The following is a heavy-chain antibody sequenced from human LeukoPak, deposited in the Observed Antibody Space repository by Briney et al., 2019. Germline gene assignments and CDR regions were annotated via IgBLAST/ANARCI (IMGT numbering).Heavy chain of an antibody. CDR2: ISSSSSYI. V-gene: IGHV3-21*01. Sequence: GGSLRLSCAASGFTFSSYAMHWVRQAPGKGLEWVSSISSSSSYIYYADSVKGRFTISRDNAKNSLYLQMNSLRAEDTAVYYCARDPTMTLLMDVWGQGTTVTVSS. CDR3: ARDPTMTLLMDV. CDR1: GFTFSSYA. D-gene: IGHD3-22*01. J-gene: IGHJ6*02.